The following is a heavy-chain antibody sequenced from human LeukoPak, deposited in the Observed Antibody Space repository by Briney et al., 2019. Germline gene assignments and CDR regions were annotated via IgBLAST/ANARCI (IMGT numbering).Heavy chain of an antibody. Sequence: GGSLRLSCAASGFTFRDYYMSWVRQAPGKGLEWVSYISSSSSYTHYADSVKGRFTISRDNAKNSLYLQMNSLRAEDTAVYYCARRILSTSWTDSFDIWGQGTMVTVSS. J-gene: IGHJ3*02. CDR3: ARRILSTSWTDSFDI. V-gene: IGHV3-11*03. D-gene: IGHD2-2*01. CDR2: ISSSSSYT. CDR1: GFTFRDYY.